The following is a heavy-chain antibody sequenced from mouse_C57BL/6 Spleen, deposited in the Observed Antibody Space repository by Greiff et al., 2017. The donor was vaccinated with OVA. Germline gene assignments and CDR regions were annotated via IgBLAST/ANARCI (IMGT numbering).Heavy chain of an antibody. CDR1: GYTFTSYW. D-gene: IGHD1-1*01. V-gene: IGHV1-52*01. CDR2: IDPSDSET. J-gene: IGHJ2*01. Sequence: QVQLQQPGAELVRPGSSVKLSCKASGYTFTSYWMHWVKQRPIQGLEWIGNIDPSDSETHYNQKFKDKATLTVDKSSSTAYMQLSSLTSEDSAVYYCARDYGSSYDLFFDYWGQGTTLTVSS. CDR3: ARDYGSSYDLFFDY.